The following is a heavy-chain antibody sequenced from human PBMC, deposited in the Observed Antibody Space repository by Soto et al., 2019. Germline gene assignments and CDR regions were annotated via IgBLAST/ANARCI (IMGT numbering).Heavy chain of an antibody. CDR3: AKDKGIVGATTDDYYYGMDV. CDR2: ISYDGSNK. J-gene: IGHJ6*02. Sequence: LRLSCAASGFTFSSYGMHWVRQAPGKGLEWVAVISYDGSNKYYADSVKGRFTISRDNSKNTLYLQMNSLRAEDTAVYYCAKDKGIVGATTDDYYYGMDVWGQGTTVTVSS. D-gene: IGHD1-26*01. CDR1: GFTFSSYG. V-gene: IGHV3-30*18.